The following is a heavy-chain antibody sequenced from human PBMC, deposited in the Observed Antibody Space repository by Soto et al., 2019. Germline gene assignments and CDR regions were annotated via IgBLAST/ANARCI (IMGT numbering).Heavy chain of an antibody. CDR2: VSIGGST. CDR1: GFTFSSYA. CDR3: AKRRGAGGHFDY. Sequence: PGGSLRLSCAASGFTFSSYAMGWVRQGPGKGLEWVAVVSIGGSTHYADSVRGRFTISRDNFKNTLSLQMNSLTAEDTAVYFCAKRRGAGGHFDYWGQGALVTVSS. V-gene: IGHV3-23*01. J-gene: IGHJ4*02. D-gene: IGHD2-15*01.